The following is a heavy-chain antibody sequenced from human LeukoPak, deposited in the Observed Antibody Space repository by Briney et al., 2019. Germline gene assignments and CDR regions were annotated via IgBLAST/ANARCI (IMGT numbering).Heavy chain of an antibody. CDR1: GFSFKDYW. Sequence: GGSLRLSCAASGFSFKDYWMSWVRQAPGKGLEWVADITPDGSGKTYVDSVKGRFTISRDNAKQSLYLQIDTVTAEDTAVYYCATAPFPLPIYFQHWGQGTLVTVSS. J-gene: IGHJ1*01. V-gene: IGHV3-7*03. CDR2: ITPDGSGK. D-gene: IGHD2-15*01. CDR3: ATAPFPLPIYFQH.